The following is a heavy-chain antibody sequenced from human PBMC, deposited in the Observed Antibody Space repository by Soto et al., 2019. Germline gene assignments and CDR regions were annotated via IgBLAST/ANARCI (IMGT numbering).Heavy chain of an antibody. J-gene: IGHJ5*02. V-gene: IGHV4-4*07. CDR1: GGSFSSYY. CDR2: IYPTGST. CDR3: ATGRSEIVPGAMDT. Sequence: QVQLQASGPGLVKPSETLSLSCTVSGGSFSSYYCNWVRKSAGKGLEWIGRIYPTGSTTYNPSLKRRLTISVDTSKNQFSLRLTSMTAADTAVYYWATGRSEIVPGAMDTWGQGTLVTVSS. D-gene: IGHD2-2*01.